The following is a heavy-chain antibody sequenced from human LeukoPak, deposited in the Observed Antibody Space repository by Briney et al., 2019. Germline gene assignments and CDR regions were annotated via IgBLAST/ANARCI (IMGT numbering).Heavy chain of an antibody. CDR1: GFTFRSYD. CDR3: ARGAMTAIRSDAFDL. J-gene: IGHJ3*01. V-gene: IGHV3-21*01. D-gene: IGHD2-21*02. CDR2: LPTNSRYI. Sequence: GGSLRLSCAPFGFTFRSYDMAWVRQAPGKGMEWVSSLPTNSRYIYYANSVKGRFTASRDNAMSSLYLEMNSLTAEDTAVYFCARGAMTAIRSDAFDLWGQGTMVTVSS.